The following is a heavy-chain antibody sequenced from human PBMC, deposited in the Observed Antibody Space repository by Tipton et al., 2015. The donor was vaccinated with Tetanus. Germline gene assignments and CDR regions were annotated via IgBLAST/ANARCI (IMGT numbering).Heavy chain of an antibody. V-gene: IGHV4-31*03. D-gene: IGHD5-18*01. J-gene: IGHJ4*02. CDR3: VRGRGLGAYSFGFEY. CDR1: GASISSGGYF. Sequence: TLSLTCTVSGASISSGGYFWNWIRQHPGKGPEWIGYIYYSGSTYYNPSLKSRVTISVDTSKNQFSLNLSSVTAADTAVYYCVRGRGLGAYSFGFEYWGQGAQVIVSS. CDR2: IYYSGST.